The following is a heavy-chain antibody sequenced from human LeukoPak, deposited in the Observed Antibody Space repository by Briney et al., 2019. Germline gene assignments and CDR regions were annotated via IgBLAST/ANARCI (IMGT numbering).Heavy chain of an antibody. J-gene: IGHJ6*03. Sequence: SETLSLTCAVYGGSFSGYYWSWIRQPPGKGLEWIGEINHSGSTNYNPSLKSRVTISVDTSKNQFSLKLSSVTAADTAVYYCARHGTLYSSSWYENYYYYMDVWGKGTTVTISS. V-gene: IGHV4-34*01. CDR2: INHSGST. CDR1: GGSFSGYY. CDR3: ARHGTLYSSSWYENYYYYMDV. D-gene: IGHD6-13*01.